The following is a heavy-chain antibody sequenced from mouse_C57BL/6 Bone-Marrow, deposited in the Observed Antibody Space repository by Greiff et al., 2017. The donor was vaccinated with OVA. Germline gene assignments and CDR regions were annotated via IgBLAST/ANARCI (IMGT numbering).Heavy chain of an antibody. J-gene: IGHJ4*01. CDR1: GYTFTSYG. Sequence: VQLQQSGAELARPGASVKLSCTASGYTFTSYGISWVKQRPGQGLEWIGEIYPRSGNTYYNEKFKGKATLTADKSSSTAYMELRSLTSEDSAVYVCARVRLRRKGNAMDYWGQGTSVTVSA. D-gene: IGHD2-2*01. CDR3: ARVRLRRKGNAMDY. CDR2: IYPRSGNT. V-gene: IGHV1-81*01.